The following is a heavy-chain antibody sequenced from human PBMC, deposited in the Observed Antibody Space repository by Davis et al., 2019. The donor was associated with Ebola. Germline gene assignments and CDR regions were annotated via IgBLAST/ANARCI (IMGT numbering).Heavy chain of an antibody. D-gene: IGHD6-13*01. V-gene: IGHV4-59*01. Sequence: SETLSLTCTVSGGSIGYYYWSWIRQSPGKGLEWIGYIYYSGSTKYNPSHKSRVIISVDTSKNQFSLRLSSVTAADTAVYYCARGSAGHFDLWGRGTLVTVSS. CDR3: ARGSAGHFDL. CDR1: GGSIGYYY. CDR2: IYYSGST. J-gene: IGHJ2*01.